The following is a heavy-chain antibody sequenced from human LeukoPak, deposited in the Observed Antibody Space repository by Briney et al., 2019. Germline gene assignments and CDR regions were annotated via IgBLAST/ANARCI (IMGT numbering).Heavy chain of an antibody. J-gene: IGHJ5*02. D-gene: IGHD1-1*01. CDR2: IYHSGST. CDR3: ARGTIWRARTTGTTGFDP. Sequence: SDTLYLTCEVSGSSISSSNCWSCVRHPPAKALEWIGEIYHSGSTNHNPSLKSRVTISVDKSKNHFSLKLSSVTAADTAVYYCARGTIWRARTTGTTGFDPWGQGTLVTVSS. CDR1: GSSISSSNC. V-gene: IGHV4/OR15-8*01.